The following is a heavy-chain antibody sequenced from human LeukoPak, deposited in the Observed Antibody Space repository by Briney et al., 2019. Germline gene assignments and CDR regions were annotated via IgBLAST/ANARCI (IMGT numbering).Heavy chain of an antibody. J-gene: IGHJ3*02. CDR1: GFTFSSYS. D-gene: IGHD3-3*01. Sequence: GGSLRLSCAASGFTFSSYSMNWVRQAPGKGLEWVSYISSSSSTIYYADSVKGRFTISRDNAKNSLYLQMNSLRAEDTAVYYCARDGTYDFWSGYDAFDIRGQGTMVTVSS. CDR3: ARDGTYDFWSGYDAFDI. CDR2: ISSSSSTI. V-gene: IGHV3-48*01.